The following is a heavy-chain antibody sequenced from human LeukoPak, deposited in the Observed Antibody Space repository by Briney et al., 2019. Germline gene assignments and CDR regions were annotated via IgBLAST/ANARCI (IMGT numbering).Heavy chain of an antibody. Sequence: GGSLRLSCAASGIAFSDSAMYWVRQAPGKGLECVSVITDSYNTYYGDSVKGRFTVSRGNSRKTLFLQMNSLRVDDTALYYCVKGACSSGCSGNHWGQGTRVIVSS. J-gene: IGHJ5*02. V-gene: IGHV3-23*01. D-gene: IGHD6-19*01. CDR2: ITDSYNT. CDR1: GIAFSDSA. CDR3: VKGACSSGCSGNH.